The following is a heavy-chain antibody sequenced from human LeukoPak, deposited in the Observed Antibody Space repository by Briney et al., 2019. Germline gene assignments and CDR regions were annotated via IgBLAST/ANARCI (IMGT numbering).Heavy chain of an antibody. V-gene: IGHV4-59*01. Sequence: PSETLSLTCCVSGGSMRHSYWTWIRQTPEKGLEWIGYVYDNGNSNSRSSLRSRVSMSVDTSKNEFSLKLSSVTAADTAVYFCARGSRYKPDFFDDWGLGTPVTVSS. J-gene: IGHJ4*02. CDR2: VYDNGNS. D-gene: IGHD3-3*01. CDR1: GGSMRHSY. CDR3: ARGSRYKPDFFDD.